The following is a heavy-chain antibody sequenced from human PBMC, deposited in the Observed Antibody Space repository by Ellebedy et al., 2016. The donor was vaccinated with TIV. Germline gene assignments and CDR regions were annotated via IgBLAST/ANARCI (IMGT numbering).Heavy chain of an antibody. V-gene: IGHV4-34*01. J-gene: IGHJ4*02. CDR1: GGSLGNAW. CDR2: VTLTGGN. Sequence: MPSETLSLTCEVYGGSLGNAWWSWIRQAPGKGLEWIGEVTLTGGNNFNPSLKSRVTISRDTSKRQISLRLSSVTASDTAVYYRARHPDDFDSWGQGTLVTVSS. CDR3: ARHPDDFDS.